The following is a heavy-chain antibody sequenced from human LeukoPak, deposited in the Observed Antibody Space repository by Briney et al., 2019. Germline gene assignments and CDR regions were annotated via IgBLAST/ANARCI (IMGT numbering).Heavy chain of an antibody. J-gene: IGHJ4*02. CDR1: GYTFTSSL. Sequence: ASVKVSCKASGYTFTSSLMHWVRQAPGQGLEWVGRIHPSGGSTSYAQKFQGRVTMTRDTSTSTVFMEMSSLTSDDTAVYYCARDWDSYSSGWYGVDYWGQGTLVTVSS. CDR3: ARDWDSYSSGWYGVDY. CDR2: IHPSGGST. V-gene: IGHV1-46*01. D-gene: IGHD6-19*01.